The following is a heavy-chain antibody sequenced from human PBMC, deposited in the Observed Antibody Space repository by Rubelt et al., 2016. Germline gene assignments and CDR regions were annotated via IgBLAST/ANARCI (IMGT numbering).Heavy chain of an antibody. Sequence: PGGSLRLSCAASGFTVSSSYMSWVRQAPGKGLEWVSVIYSGGSTYYADSVKGRFTISRHNSKNTLYFQMDSLRAEDTAVYYCARDRRTDSNSRYYGLDVWGQGTTVTVSS. CDR1: GFTVSSSY. D-gene: IGHD4-11*01. CDR2: IYSGGST. V-gene: IGHV3-53*04. CDR3: ARDRRTDSNSRYYGLDV. J-gene: IGHJ6*02.